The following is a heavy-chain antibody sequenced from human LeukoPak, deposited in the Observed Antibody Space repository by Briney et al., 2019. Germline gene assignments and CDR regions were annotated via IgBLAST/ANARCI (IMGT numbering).Heavy chain of an antibody. CDR1: GGSIRSSYYY. D-gene: IGHD6-19*01. Sequence: ETLSLTCTVSGGSIRSSYYYWGWIRQPPGKGLEWVSTISGSGGSTYYADSVKGRFTISRDDSKNTLYLQMNSLRAEDTAVYYCAKVERGWNDYWGQGTLVTVSS. CDR2: ISGSGGST. CDR3: AKVERGWNDY. J-gene: IGHJ4*02. V-gene: IGHV3-23*01.